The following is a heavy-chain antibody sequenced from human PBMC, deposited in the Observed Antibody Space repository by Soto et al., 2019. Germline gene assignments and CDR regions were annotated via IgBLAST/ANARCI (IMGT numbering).Heavy chain of an antibody. J-gene: IGHJ5*02. CDR1: GGSISSYY. D-gene: IGHD6-6*01. CDR3: ARDRGSSSWGKYNWFDP. V-gene: IGHV4-59*01. Sequence: QVQLQESGPGLVKPSETLSLTCTVSGGSISSYYWSWIRQPPGKGLEWIGYIYYSGSTNYNPSLKSRVTISVDTSKNQFSPKLSSVTAADTAVYYCARDRGSSSWGKYNWFDPWGQGTLVTVSS. CDR2: IYYSGST.